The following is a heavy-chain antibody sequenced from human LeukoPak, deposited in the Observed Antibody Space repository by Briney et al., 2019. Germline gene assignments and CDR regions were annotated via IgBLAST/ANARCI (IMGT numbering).Heavy chain of an antibody. J-gene: IGHJ4*02. CDR1: GFPFSSYA. D-gene: IGHD3-16*01. CDR3: AKVSAVMIDY. CDR2: ISGSGGST. V-gene: IGHV3-23*01. Sequence: GGSLRLSCAASGFPFSSYAMSWVRQAPGKGLEWVSAISGSGGSTYYADSVKGRFTISRGNSKNTLYLQMNSLRAEDTAVYYCAKVSAVMIDYWGQGTLVTVSS.